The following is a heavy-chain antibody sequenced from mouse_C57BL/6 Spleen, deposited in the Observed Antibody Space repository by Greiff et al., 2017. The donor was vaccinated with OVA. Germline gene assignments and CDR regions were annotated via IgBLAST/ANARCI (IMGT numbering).Heavy chain of an antibody. J-gene: IGHJ1*03. Sequence: VKLMESGAELARPGASVKLSCKASGYTFTSYGISWVKQRTGQGLEWIGEIYPRSGNTYYNEKFKGKATLTADKSSSTAYMELRSLTSEDSAVYFCATGRAFTTEYFDVWGTGTTVTVSS. D-gene: IGHD1-1*01. V-gene: IGHV1-81*01. CDR1: GYTFTSYG. CDR2: IYPRSGNT. CDR3: ATGRAFTTEYFDV.